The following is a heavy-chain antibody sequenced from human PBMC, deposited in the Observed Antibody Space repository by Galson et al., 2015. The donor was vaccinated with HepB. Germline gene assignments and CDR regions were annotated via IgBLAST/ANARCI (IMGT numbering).Heavy chain of an antibody. CDR1: GFTFGTHA. V-gene: IGHV3-30-3*01. J-gene: IGHJ6*02. Sequence: SLRLSCAASGFTFGTHAMHWVRQAPGKGLEWVTTISYDGNNQYYRDSVEGRFTISRDYSKNTLDLQMNSLRVEDTAVYYCARDGGLRAGAGGTFYYCMAVWGQWTTVTGYS. D-gene: IGHD3-16*01. CDR3: ARDGGLRAGAGGTFYYCMAV. CDR2: ISYDGNNQ.